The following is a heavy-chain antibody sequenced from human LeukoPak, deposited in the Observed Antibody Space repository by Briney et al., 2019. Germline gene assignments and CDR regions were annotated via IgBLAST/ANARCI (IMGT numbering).Heavy chain of an antibody. Sequence: ASEKVSCKVSGYTLTELSMHWVRQAPGKGLEWMGGFDPEDGETIYAQKFQGRVTMTEDTSTDTAYMELSSLRSEDTAVYYCAITRPYYYDSSGYYCDYWGQGTLDTVSS. D-gene: IGHD3-22*01. CDR2: FDPEDGET. V-gene: IGHV1-24*01. J-gene: IGHJ4*02. CDR1: GYTLTELS. CDR3: AITRPYYYDSSGYYCDY.